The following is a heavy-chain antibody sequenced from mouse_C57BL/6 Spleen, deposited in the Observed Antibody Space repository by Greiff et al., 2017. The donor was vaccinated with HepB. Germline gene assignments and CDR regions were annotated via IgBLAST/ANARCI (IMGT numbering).Heavy chain of an antibody. CDR1: GYSFTSYY. CDR2: IYPGSGNT. J-gene: IGHJ1*03. CDR3: AREGVYYSNYGGYFDV. Sequence: QVQLKQSGPELVKPGASVKISCKASGYSFTSYYIHWVKQRPGQGLEWIGWIYPGSGNTKYNEKFKGKATLTADTSSSTAYIQRSSLTSEDSAVYYCAREGVYYSNYGGYFDVWGTGTTFTVSS. D-gene: IGHD2-5*01. V-gene: IGHV1-66*01.